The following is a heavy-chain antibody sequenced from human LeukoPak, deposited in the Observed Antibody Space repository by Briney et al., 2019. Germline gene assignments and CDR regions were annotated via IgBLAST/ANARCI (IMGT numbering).Heavy chain of an antibody. CDR2: ISFSGDTT. CDR3: ARDIELST. CDR1: GFTFSDSA. J-gene: IGHJ3*01. Sequence: GGSLRRSCAASGFTFSDSAMSWVRQAPGKGLEWVSLISFSGDTTFYADSVKGRFTISRDNAKDTLYLQMNSLRAEDTAIYYCARDIELSTWGLGTTVTVSS. V-gene: IGHV3-23*01. D-gene: IGHD3-16*02.